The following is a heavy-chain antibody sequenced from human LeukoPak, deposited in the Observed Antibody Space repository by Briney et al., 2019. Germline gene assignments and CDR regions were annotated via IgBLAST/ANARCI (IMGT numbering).Heavy chain of an antibody. D-gene: IGHD3-10*01. J-gene: IGHJ4*02. CDR2: INWNGGST. CDR3: ARVRGWFGEVTPYFDY. CDR1: GFTFSDHW. Sequence: PGGSLRLSCAASGFTFSDHWMSWVRQAPGKGLEWVSSINWNGGSTGYADSVKGRFTISRDNAKNSLYLQMNSLRAEDTALYHCARVRGWFGEVTPYFDYWGQGTLVTVSS. V-gene: IGHV3-20*01.